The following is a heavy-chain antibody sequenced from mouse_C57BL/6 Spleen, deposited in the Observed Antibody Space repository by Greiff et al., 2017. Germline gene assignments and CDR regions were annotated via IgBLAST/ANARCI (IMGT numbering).Heavy chain of an antibody. CDR2: ISGGGGNT. CDR3: ARDDGYYVWFAY. CDR1: GFTFSSYT. D-gene: IGHD2-3*01. J-gene: IGHJ3*01. V-gene: IGHV5-9*01. Sequence: EVNVVESGGGLVKPGGSLKLSCAASGFTFSSYTMSWVRQTPEKRLEWVATISGGGGNTYYPDSVKGRFTISRDNAKNTLYLQMSSLRSEDTALYYCARDDGYYVWFAYWGQGTLVTVSA.